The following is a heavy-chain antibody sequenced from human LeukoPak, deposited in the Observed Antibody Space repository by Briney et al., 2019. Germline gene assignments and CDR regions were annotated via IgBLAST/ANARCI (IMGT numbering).Heavy chain of an antibody. V-gene: IGHV3-30*02. D-gene: IGHD5-18*01. CDR1: GFTFSSYG. CDR3: AKSDTAMVPGYY. J-gene: IGHJ4*02. CDR2: IRYDGSNK. Sequence: GGSLRLSCAASGFTFSSYGMHWVRQAPGKGLEWVAFIRYDGSNKYYADSVKGRFTITRDNSKNTLYLQMNSLRAEDTAVYYCAKSDTAMVPGYYWGQGTLVTVSS.